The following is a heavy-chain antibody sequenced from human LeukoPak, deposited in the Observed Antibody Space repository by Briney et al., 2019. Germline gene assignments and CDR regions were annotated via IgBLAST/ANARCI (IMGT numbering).Heavy chain of an antibody. CDR2: FDPEDGET. Sequence: ASVKVSCKASGYTFTGYYMHWVRQAPGKGLEWMGGFDPEDGETIYAQKFQGRVTITADKSTSTAYMELSSLRSEDTAVYYCARGRSITIFDYWGQGTLVTVSS. V-gene: IGHV1-24*01. D-gene: IGHD3-3*01. J-gene: IGHJ4*02. CDR1: GYTFTGYY. CDR3: ARGRSITIFDY.